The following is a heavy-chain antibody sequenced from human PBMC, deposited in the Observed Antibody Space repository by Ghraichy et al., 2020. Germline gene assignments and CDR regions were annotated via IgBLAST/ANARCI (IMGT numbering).Heavy chain of an antibody. J-gene: IGHJ6*02. CDR3: ARDSLYYGLDV. CDR2: IGNSAGAI. Sequence: GGSLRLSCAASGFTFSDYYMSWIRQAPGKGLEWVSYIGNSAGAIYDADSVKGRFTISRDNAKNSLYLQMNSLRAEDTAVYFCARDSLYYGLDVWGQGTTVTVSS. CDR1: GFTFSDYY. V-gene: IGHV3-11*01.